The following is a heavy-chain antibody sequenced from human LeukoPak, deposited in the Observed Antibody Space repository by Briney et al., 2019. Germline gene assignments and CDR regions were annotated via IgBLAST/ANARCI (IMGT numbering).Heavy chain of an antibody. D-gene: IGHD3-22*01. V-gene: IGHV3-21*01. CDR3: ARDGSFYDSSGYYYS. Sequence: KPGGSLRLSCAASGFTFSSYIMNWVRQAPGKGLEWVSSISSSSSYICYADSVKGRFTISRDNAKNSLYLQMNSLRAEDTAVYYCARDGSFYDSSGYYYSWGQGTLVTVSS. CDR1: GFTFSSYI. J-gene: IGHJ4*02. CDR2: ISSSSSYI.